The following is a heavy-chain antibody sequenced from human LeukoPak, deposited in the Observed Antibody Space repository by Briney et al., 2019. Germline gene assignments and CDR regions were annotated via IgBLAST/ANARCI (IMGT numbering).Heavy chain of an antibody. CDR1: GGSISSGGYY. CDR2: IYHSGST. J-gene: IGHJ4*02. Sequence: PSETLSLTCTVSGGSISSGGYYWSWIRQPPGKGLEWIGYIYHSGSTYYNPSLKSRVTISVDRSKNQFSLKLSSVTAADTAVYYCARDPDSSSPLNWGQGTLVTVSS. V-gene: IGHV4-30-2*01. CDR3: ARDPDSSSPLN. D-gene: IGHD6-13*01.